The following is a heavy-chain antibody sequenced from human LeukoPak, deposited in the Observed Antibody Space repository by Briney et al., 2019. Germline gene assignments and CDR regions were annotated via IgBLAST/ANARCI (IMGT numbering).Heavy chain of an antibody. CDR3: ARQVRDSSGYLDWFDP. Sequence: SETLSLTCTVSGDSISSTSYFWGWIRQPPGKGLEWIGTIYYSGTTYYNPSLKSRVTISVDTSKNQFSLKLSSVTAADTAVYYCARQVRDSSGYLDWFDPWGQGTLVTVSS. V-gene: IGHV4-39*01. J-gene: IGHJ5*02. D-gene: IGHD3-22*01. CDR1: GDSISSTSYF. CDR2: IYYSGTT.